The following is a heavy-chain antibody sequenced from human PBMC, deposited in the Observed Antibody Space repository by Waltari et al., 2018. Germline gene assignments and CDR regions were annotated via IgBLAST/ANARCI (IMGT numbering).Heavy chain of an antibody. CDR2: INHSGST. CDR1: GGSFSGYY. D-gene: IGHD3-10*01. V-gene: IGHV4-34*01. CDR3: ARRRYYGSGSYYNRASGFDY. Sequence: QVQLQQWGAGLLKPSETLSLTCAVYGGSFSGYYWSWIRQPPGKGLEWIGEINHSGSTNYNPSLKSRVTISVDTSKNQFSRKLSAVTAADTAVYYCARRRYYGSGSYYNRASGFDYWGQGTLVTVSS. J-gene: IGHJ4*02.